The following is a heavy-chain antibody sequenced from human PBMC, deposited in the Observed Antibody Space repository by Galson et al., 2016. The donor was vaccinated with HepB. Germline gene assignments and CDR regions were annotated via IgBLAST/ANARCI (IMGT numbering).Heavy chain of an antibody. D-gene: IGHD3-10*01. CDR2: ISGTSTYI. V-gene: IGHV3-21*01. Sequence: SLRLSCAASGFTFNTYSMNWVRQAPGKGLEWVSSISGTSTYIYYADSVKGRFTISRDNAKNSLYLQMNNVRAEDTAVYYCARELDLWFGDSWDGGFFDLWGRGTLVTVSS. J-gene: IGHJ2*01. CDR3: ARELDLWFGDSWDGGFFDL. CDR1: GFTFNTYS.